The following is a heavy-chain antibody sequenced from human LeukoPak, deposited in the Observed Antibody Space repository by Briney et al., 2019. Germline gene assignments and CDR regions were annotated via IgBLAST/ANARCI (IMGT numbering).Heavy chain of an antibody. CDR1: GFPFNIYA. D-gene: IGHD6-13*01. V-gene: IGHV3-23*01. Sequence: PGGSLRLSCVGSGFPFNIYAMNWVRLAPGKGLEWVSGIFGSGGGIDYAASVKGRFTISRDNSKNTLYLQMNNRKAEDTALYYCAKDRLPDGRWSLDYWGQGTLVTVSP. CDR2: IFGSGGGI. J-gene: IGHJ4*02. CDR3: AKDRLPDGRWSLDY.